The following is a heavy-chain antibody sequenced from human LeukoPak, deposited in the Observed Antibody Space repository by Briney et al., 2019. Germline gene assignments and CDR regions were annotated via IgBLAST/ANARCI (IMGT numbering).Heavy chain of an antibody. D-gene: IGHD6-6*01. Sequence: GGSLRLSCAASGFTVSTNYMIWVRQAPGKGLEWVSTIYSGGSTYYADSVKGRFTISRDNAKNSLYLQMNSLRAEDTAVYYCARDRGAYSSSSLDYWGQGTLVTVSS. CDR3: ARDRGAYSSSSLDY. CDR1: GFTVSTNY. V-gene: IGHV3-53*01. CDR2: IYSGGST. J-gene: IGHJ4*02.